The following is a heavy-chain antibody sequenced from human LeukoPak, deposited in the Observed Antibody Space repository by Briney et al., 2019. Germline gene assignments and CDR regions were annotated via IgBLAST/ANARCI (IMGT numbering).Heavy chain of an antibody. V-gene: IGHV3-66*01. CDR3: ARDMGSGSSYGDFDH. CDR1: GFTVSSNY. Sequence: QSGGSLRLSCAASGFTVSSNYMSWVRQAPGKGLEWVSVIYSGGSTYYADSVKGRFTISRDNSKNTLYLQMNSLRAEDTAVYYCARDMGSGSSYGDFDHWGQGTLVTVSS. D-gene: IGHD3-10*01. J-gene: IGHJ4*02. CDR2: IYSGGST.